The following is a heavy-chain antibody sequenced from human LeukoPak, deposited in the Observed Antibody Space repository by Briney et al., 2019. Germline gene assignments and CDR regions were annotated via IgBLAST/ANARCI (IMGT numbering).Heavy chain of an antibody. J-gene: IGHJ4*02. CDR1: GGTFSSYA. V-gene: IGHV1-69*05. Sequence: VASVKVSCKASGGTFSSYAISWVRQAPGQGLEWMGGIIPIFGTANYAQKFQGRVTITTDESTSTAYMELSSLRSEDTAVYYCARDSSGWSDQMNALDYWGQGTLVTVSS. CDR3: ARDSSGWSDQMNALDY. D-gene: IGHD6-19*01. CDR2: IIPIFGTA.